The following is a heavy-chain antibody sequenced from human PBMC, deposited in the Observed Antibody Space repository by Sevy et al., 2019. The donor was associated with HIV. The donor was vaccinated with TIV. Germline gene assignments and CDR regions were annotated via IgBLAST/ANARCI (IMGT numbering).Heavy chain of an antibody. D-gene: IGHD2-2*01. J-gene: IGHJ3*02. CDR1: GFTFSSYS. CDR2: ISSGSSYI. Sequence: GGSLRLSCAASGFTFSSYSMNWVRQAPGKGLEWVSSISSGSSYIYYADSVKGRFTISRDNAKNSLYLQMNSLRAEDTAVYYCARDRSAGPAAGAFDIWGQGTMVTVSS. CDR3: ARDRSAGPAAGAFDI. V-gene: IGHV3-21*01.